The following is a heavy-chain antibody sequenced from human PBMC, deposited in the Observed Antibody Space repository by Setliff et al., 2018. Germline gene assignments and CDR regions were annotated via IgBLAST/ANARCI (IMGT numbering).Heavy chain of an antibody. Sequence: ASVKVSCKASGGPFSSYAISWVRQAPGQGLEWMGGIIPIFGTANYAQKFQGRVTITTDESTSTAYMELSSLRSEDTAVYYCARSYCSSTSCYPFDYWGQGTLVTVSS. CDR2: IIPIFGTA. D-gene: IGHD2-2*01. CDR1: GGPFSSYA. V-gene: IGHV1-69*05. CDR3: ARSYCSSTSCYPFDY. J-gene: IGHJ4*02.